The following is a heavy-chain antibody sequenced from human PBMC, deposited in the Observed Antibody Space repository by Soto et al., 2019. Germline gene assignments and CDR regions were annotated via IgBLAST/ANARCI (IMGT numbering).Heavy chain of an antibody. Sequence: PSETLSLTCTVSGGSISSGGYYWSWIRQHPGKGLEWIGYIYYSGSTYYNPSLKSRVTISVDTSKNQFSLKLSSVTAADTAVYYCARDTCGGDCYSLYYYYGMDVWGQGTTVTVS. CDR2: IYYSGST. J-gene: IGHJ6*02. CDR3: ARDTCGGDCYSLYYYYGMDV. CDR1: GGSISSGGYY. V-gene: IGHV4-31*03. D-gene: IGHD2-21*02.